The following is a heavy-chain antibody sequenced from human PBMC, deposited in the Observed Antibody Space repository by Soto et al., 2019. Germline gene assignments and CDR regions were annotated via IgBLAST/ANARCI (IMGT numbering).Heavy chain of an antibody. V-gene: IGHV3-48*01. CDR2: ISSSSSTI. CDR1: GFTFSSYS. J-gene: IGHJ4*02. D-gene: IGHD3-9*01. Sequence: EVQLVESGGGLVQPGGSLRLSCAASGFTFSSYSMNWVRQAPGKGLEWVSYISSSSSTIYYADSVKGRFTISRDNAKNSLYLQMNSLRAEDTAVYYCARDWVAYYDMLTGYRDYWGQGTLVTVSS. CDR3: ARDWVAYYDMLTGYRDY.